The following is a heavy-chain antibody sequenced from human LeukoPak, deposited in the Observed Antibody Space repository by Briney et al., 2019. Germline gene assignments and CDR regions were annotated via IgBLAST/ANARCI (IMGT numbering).Heavy chain of an antibody. CDR1: RGSFSGYY. Sequence: SETLSLTCAVYRGSFSGYYWSWIRQPPGKGLEWIAEVNHSGSTNYNLSLKSRVTISVDKSKNQFSLNLSSVTAADTAVYYCARARRDSGYYKVDYWGQGTLVTVSS. J-gene: IGHJ4*02. CDR3: ARARRDSGYYKVDY. CDR2: VNHSGST. V-gene: IGHV4-34*01. D-gene: IGHD3-3*01.